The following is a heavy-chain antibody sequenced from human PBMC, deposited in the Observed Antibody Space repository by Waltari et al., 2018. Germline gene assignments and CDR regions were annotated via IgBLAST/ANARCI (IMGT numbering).Heavy chain of an antibody. D-gene: IGHD2-2*01. CDR2: IIPILGIA. J-gene: IGHJ6*02. Sequence: QVQLVQSGAEVKKPGSSVKVSCKASGGTFSSYAISWVRQAPGQGLEWMGRIIPILGIANYAQKVQGRVTITADKSTSTAYMELSSLRSEDTAVYYCAREYCSSTSCSPYYYYYGMDVWGQGTTVTVSS. CDR3: AREYCSSTSCSPYYYYYGMDV. CDR1: GGTFSSYA. V-gene: IGHV1-69*09.